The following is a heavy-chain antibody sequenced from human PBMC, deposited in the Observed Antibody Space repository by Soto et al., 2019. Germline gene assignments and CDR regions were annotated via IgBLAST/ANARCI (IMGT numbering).Heavy chain of an antibody. D-gene: IGHD4-4*01. J-gene: IGHJ5*02. Sequence: SVKVSCKASGGTFSSYTISWVRQAPGQGLEWMGRIIPILGIANYAQKFQGRVTITADKSTSTAYMELSSLRSEDTAVYYCARDYSRGLNWFDPWGQGTLVTVSS. CDR2: IIPILGIA. V-gene: IGHV1-69*04. CDR3: ARDYSRGLNWFDP. CDR1: GGTFSSYT.